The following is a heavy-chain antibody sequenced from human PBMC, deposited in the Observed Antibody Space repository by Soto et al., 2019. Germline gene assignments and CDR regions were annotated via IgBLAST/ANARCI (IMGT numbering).Heavy chain of an antibody. V-gene: IGHV3-23*01. CDR1: GFTFINYA. CDR3: AKKGLGSLGLYFNSGACHYAFNT. J-gene: IGHJ3*02. D-gene: IGHD2-21*02. Sequence: EVQLLESGGGLVQPGGSLRLSCAASGFTFINYAMTWVRQAPGKGLEWVSTISGGGDGKYYADSVKGRFTISRDNSRNTVYLQVFSLRAEDTAVYYCAKKGLGSLGLYFNSGACHYAFNTWGQGTMVSVSS. CDR2: ISGGGDGK.